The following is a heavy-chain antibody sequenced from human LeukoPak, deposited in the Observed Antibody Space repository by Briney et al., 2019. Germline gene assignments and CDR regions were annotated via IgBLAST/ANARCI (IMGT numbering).Heavy chain of an antibody. CDR1: GGSISSGDYY. D-gene: IGHD3-3*01. V-gene: IGHV4-30-4*08. J-gene: IGHJ3*02. Sequence: SQTLSLTCTVSGGSISSGDYYWSWIRQPPGKGLEWIGYIYYSGSTYYNPSLKSRVTISVDTSKNRFSLKLSSVTAADTAVYYCARGSYDFWSDPDAFDIWGQGTMVTVSS. CDR2: IYYSGST. CDR3: ARGSYDFWSDPDAFDI.